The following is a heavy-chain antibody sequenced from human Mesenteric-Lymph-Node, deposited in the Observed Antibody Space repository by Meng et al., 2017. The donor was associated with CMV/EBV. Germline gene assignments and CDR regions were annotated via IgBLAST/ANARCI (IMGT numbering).Heavy chain of an antibody. V-gene: IGHV3-23*05. J-gene: IGHJ4*02. D-gene: IGHD2-2*02. Sequence: GSLRLSCAASGFTFSRYAMTWVRQAPGKGLEWVSTIYSSGTTTYYADSVEGRFTISRDNSKTTVHLQMNSLRAGDTAVYFCAAGEGLYCSTITCSTSQWYFDYWGQGTMVTVSS. CDR2: IYSSGTTT. CDR1: GFTFSRYA. CDR3: AAGEGLYCSTITCSTSQWYFDY.